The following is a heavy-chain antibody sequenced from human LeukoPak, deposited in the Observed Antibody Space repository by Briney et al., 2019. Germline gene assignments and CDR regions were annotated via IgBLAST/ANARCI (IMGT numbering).Heavy chain of an antibody. V-gene: IGHV3-7*01. CDR2: IKQDGSEK. J-gene: IGHJ4*02. D-gene: IGHD6-13*01. Sequence: PGGSLRLSCAASGFTFSSYWMSWVRQAPGKGLEWVANIKQDGSEKYYVDSVKGRFTISRDNAKNSLYLQMNSLRAEDTAVYYCARDLSYSSSWYGAGLCDYWGQGTLVTVSS. CDR3: ARDLSYSSSWYGAGLCDY. CDR1: GFTFSSYW.